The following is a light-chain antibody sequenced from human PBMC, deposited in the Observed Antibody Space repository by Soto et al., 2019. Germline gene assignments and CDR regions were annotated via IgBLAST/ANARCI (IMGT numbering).Light chain of an antibody. V-gene: IGKV3-11*01. CDR3: QQRSNWPRT. CDR2: DAS. Sequence: EIVLTQSPATLSLSPGERATLSCRASQSVSSYLGWYQQKPGQAPRLLIYDASNRAAGIPARFSGSGFGTDFSLTISSLEPDDFAVYYCQQRSNWPRTFGQGTKVDIK. J-gene: IGKJ1*01. CDR1: QSVSSY.